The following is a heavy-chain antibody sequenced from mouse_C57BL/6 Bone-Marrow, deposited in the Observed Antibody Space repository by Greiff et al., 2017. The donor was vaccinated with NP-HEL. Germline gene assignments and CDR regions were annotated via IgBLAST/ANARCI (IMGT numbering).Heavy chain of an antibody. CDR2: ISSGSSTI. Sequence: VESGGGGGKRGGSLRLSCAASGFTFSDYGMHWVRQAPEKGLEWVAYISSGSSTIYYADTVKGRFTISRDNAKNTLFLQMTSLRSEDTAMYYCARRGNYLYYYAMDYWGQGTSVTVSS. D-gene: IGHD2-1*01. V-gene: IGHV5-17*01. CDR1: GFTFSDYG. J-gene: IGHJ4*01. CDR3: ARRGNYLYYYAMDY.